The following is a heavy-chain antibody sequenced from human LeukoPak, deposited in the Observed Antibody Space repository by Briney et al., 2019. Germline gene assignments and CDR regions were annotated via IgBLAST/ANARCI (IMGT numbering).Heavy chain of an antibody. CDR3: ARGSGGSGYYY. D-gene: IGHD3-22*01. V-gene: IGHV4-38-2*02. CDR1: GYSISSGYY. CDR2: IYTSGST. J-gene: IGHJ4*02. Sequence: SETLSLTCTVSGYSISSGYYWGWIRQPPGKGLEWIGRIYTSGSTNYNPSLKSRVTISVDTSKNQFSLKLSSVTAADTAVYYCARGSGGSGYYYWGQGTLVTVSS.